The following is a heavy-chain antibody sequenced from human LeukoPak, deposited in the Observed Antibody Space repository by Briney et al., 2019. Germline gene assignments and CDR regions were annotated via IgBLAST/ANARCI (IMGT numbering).Heavy chain of an antibody. CDR2: ISYDGSNK. CDR3: AGNGLXLRGPFDY. J-gene: IGHJ4*02. V-gene: IGHV3-30-3*01. CDR1: GFTFSSYA. D-gene: IGHD1-7*01. Sequence: GGSLRLSCAASGFTFSSYAMHWVRQAPGKGLEWVAVISYDGSNKYYADSVKGRFTISRDNSKNTLYLQMNSLRAEDTAVYYCAGNGLXLRGPFDYWGQGTLVTVSX.